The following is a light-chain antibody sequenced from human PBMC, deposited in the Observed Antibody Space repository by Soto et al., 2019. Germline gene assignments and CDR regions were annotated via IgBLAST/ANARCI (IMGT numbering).Light chain of an antibody. Sequence: EIVMTQSPATLSVSPGERVTVSCRASQSVGTNLAWYQQKPGQAPRLLIYGASTRATDIPARFTGSGSGTEFTLTISSLQPQDFALYYCQQYDVWPPTTFGQGTKVEI. CDR3: QQYDVWPPTT. CDR2: GAS. V-gene: IGKV3-15*01. J-gene: IGKJ1*01. CDR1: QSVGTN.